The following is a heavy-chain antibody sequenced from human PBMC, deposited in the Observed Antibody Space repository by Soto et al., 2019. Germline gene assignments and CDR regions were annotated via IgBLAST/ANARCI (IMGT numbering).Heavy chain of an antibody. J-gene: IGHJ6*02. Sequence: QVQLVESGGGVVQPGRSLRLSCAASGFTFSSYGMHWVRQAPGTGLEWVAVISYDGSNKYYADSVKGRFTISRDNSKNTLYLQMNSLRAEDTAVYYCAKDKDPAADGTDGMDVWGQGTTVTFSS. CDR1: GFTFSSYG. CDR2: ISYDGSNK. V-gene: IGHV3-30*18. D-gene: IGHD6-13*01. CDR3: AKDKDPAADGTDGMDV.